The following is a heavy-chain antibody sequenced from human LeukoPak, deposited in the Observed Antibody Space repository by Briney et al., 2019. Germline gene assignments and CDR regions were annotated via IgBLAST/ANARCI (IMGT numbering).Heavy chain of an antibody. CDR3: AKDSKVAAAGYFFDY. CDR2: IATDGRDK. D-gene: IGHD6-13*01. Sequence: PGGSLRLSCAASGFTFNNYGMHWVRQAPGKGLEWVAVIATDGRDKKYVDSVKGRFTISRDNSKNTLYLEMNSLRPEDTAVYHCAKDSKVAAAGYFFDYWGQGTLVTVSS. CDR1: GFTFNNYG. V-gene: IGHV3-30*18. J-gene: IGHJ4*02.